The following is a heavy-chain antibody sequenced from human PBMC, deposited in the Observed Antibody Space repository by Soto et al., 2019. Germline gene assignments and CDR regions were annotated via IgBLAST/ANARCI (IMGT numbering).Heavy chain of an antibody. D-gene: IGHD1-26*01. J-gene: IGHJ4*01. Sequence: SQTLSLTCVISGDSVSSNSAAWNWIRQSPSRGLEWLARTYYTSKWYNDYAVSVKSRITINADTSKNQFSLQLNSVTPEDTAVYYCARVSIIGSYGHFDYWGQGTLVTVSS. V-gene: IGHV6-1*01. CDR3: ARVSIIGSYGHFDY. CDR1: GDSVSSNSAA. CDR2: TYYTSKWYN.